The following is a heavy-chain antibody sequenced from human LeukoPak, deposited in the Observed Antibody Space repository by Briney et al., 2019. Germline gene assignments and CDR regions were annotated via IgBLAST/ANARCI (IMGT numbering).Heavy chain of an antibody. D-gene: IGHD6-19*01. CDR1: GFTFSSYS. CDR3: PLAAGPYYYYGMDV. CDR2: ISSSSSYI. Sequence: GGSLRLSCAASGFTFSSYSMTWVRQAPGKGLEWVSSISSSSSYIYYADSVKGRFTISRDNAKNSLYLQMNSLRAEDTAVYYCPLAAGPYYYYGMDVWGQGTTVTVSS. V-gene: IGHV3-21*01. J-gene: IGHJ6*02.